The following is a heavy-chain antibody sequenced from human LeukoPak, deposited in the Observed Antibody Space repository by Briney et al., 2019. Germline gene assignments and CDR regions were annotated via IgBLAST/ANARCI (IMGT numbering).Heavy chain of an antibody. Sequence: SQTLSLTCTVSGVSISSYYWSWIRQPPGKGLEWIGYIYYRGSTNYNSSLKSRVTMSVDTSKNQFSLKLTSVTAADTAVYYCARGGPSMDVWGRGTTVTISS. CDR3: ARGGPSMDV. V-gene: IGHV4-59*12. D-gene: IGHD6-25*01. CDR2: IYYRGST. J-gene: IGHJ6*03. CDR1: GVSISSYY.